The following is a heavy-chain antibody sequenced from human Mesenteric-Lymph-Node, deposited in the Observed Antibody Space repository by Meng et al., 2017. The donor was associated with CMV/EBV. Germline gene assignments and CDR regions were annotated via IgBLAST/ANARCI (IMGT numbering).Heavy chain of an antibody. V-gene: IGHV4-39*07. D-gene: IGHD6-13*01. CDR1: GGSISSSSYY. CDR3: AREPRAGLAAPISRYGMDV. J-gene: IGHJ6*02. CDR2: FYSGGST. Sequence: SETLSLTCTVSGGSISSSSYYWGWIRQPPGKGLEWIGCFYSGGSTYYNPSLKSRVSISVDTSKNQLSLKLSSVTAADTAVYYCAREPRAGLAAPISRYGMDVWGQGTTVTVSS.